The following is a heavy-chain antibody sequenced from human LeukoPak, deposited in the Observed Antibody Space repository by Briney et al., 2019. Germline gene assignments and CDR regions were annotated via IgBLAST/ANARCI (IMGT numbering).Heavy chain of an antibody. V-gene: IGHV3-53*01. CDR2: FYVGGAT. CDR1: VFSVTNNY. D-gene: IGHD5-24*01. CDR3: ARGDVYNFFDY. J-gene: IGHJ4*02. Sequence: GGSLRLSCAVSVFSVTNNYMSWVPQAPGKGLEWVSVFYVGGATYYADSVKGRFTISRDNSENTLYLQMKSLRAEDTAVYYCARGDVYNFFDYWGQGTLVTVSS.